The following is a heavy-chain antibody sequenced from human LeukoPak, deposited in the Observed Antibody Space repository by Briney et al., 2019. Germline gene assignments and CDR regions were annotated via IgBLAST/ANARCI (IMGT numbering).Heavy chain of an antibody. CDR3: ARGSWNGDYVDY. CDR1: DYSISSGYY. Sequence: SETLSLTCTVSDYSISSGYYWSWIRQPPGKGLEWIGEINHSGSTNYNPSLKSRVTISVDTSKNQFSLKLSSVTAADTAVYYCARGSWNGDYVDYWGQGTLVTVSS. D-gene: IGHD1-1*01. CDR2: INHSGST. J-gene: IGHJ4*02. V-gene: IGHV4-34*01.